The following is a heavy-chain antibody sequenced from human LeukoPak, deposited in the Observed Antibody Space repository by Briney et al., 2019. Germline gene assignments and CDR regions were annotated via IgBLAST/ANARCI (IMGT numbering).Heavy chain of an antibody. CDR3: ARAQYYYDSSGYPTEGWFDR. Sequence: SETLSLTCTVSGGSISSNSYYWGWLRQPPGKGLEWIGSIYYSGSTYYNPSLKSRVTISVDTSKNQFSLKLTSVTAADTAVYYCARAQYYYDSSGYPTEGWFDRWGQGTLVTVSS. V-gene: IGHV4-39*07. CDR2: IYYSGST. J-gene: IGHJ5*02. D-gene: IGHD3-22*01. CDR1: GGSISSNSYY.